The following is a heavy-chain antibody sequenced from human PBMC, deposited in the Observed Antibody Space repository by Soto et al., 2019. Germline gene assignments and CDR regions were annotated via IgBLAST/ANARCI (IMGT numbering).Heavy chain of an antibody. CDR3: ARSYSSGWEFDY. Sequence: GGSMRLSCGASGFTFSNYYMSWIRQAPGKGLEWVSYISSTGRTIYYADSVKGRFTVSRDNAQNSLSLKLNSLRVEDTAVYYCARSYSSGWEFDYWGQGTQVTVSS. CDR2: ISSTGRTI. V-gene: IGHV3-11*01. CDR1: GFTFSNYY. D-gene: IGHD6-19*01. J-gene: IGHJ4*02.